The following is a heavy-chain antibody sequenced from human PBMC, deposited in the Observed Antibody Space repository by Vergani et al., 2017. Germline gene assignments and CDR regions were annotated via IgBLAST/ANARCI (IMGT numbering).Heavy chain of an antibody. Sequence: EVQLVESGGGLVQPGGSLRPSCAASGFTFSSYSMNWVRQAPGKGLEWVSYISSSSSTIYYADSVKGRFTISRDNAKNSLYLQMNSLRDEDTAVYYCARMIDYYDSSGYYYGYFDYWGQGTLVTVSS. CDR2: ISSSSSTI. CDR1: GFTFSSYS. J-gene: IGHJ4*02. D-gene: IGHD3-22*01. CDR3: ARMIDYYDSSGYYYGYFDY. V-gene: IGHV3-48*02.